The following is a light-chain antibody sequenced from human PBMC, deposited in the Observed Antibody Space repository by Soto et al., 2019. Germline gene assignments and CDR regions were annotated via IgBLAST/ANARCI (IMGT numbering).Light chain of an antibody. J-gene: IGKJ5*01. V-gene: IGKV3-15*01. Sequence: EIVMTQSPATLSVSPGERATLSCRASENIYTNLAWYQQKPGQAPRLLFYGASTRATGLPARFSGTGSGTEFALTINSLQAEDSAVYYCQQYYNWPRTFDQGTRLEIK. CDR2: GAS. CDR1: ENIYTN. CDR3: QQYYNWPRT.